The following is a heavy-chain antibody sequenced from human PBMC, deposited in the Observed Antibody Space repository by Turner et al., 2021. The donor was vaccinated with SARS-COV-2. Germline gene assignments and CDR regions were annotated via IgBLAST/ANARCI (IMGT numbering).Heavy chain of an antibody. D-gene: IGHD4-17*01. J-gene: IGHJ4*01. V-gene: IGHV3-23*01. Sequence: EVQLLESGGGLVQPGGSLRLSCEVSGSPPVDYAMSWVRQSPGKGVEWVSRISSTGHITHYADSVKGRFTIPRDSVLSLQMNSLRVEDTAIYYCVQDVWHDNGDLFDYWGHGTLVTVSS. CDR2: ISSTGHIT. CDR3: VQDVWHDNGDLFDY. CDR1: GSPPVDYA.